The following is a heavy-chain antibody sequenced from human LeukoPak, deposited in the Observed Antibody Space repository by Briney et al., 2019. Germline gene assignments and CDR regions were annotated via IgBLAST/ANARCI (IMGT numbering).Heavy chain of an antibody. V-gene: IGHV3-33*01. CDR3: ARGHTIFGAVTWNYFDY. J-gene: IGHJ4*02. D-gene: IGHD3-3*01. CDR1: GFTFSSYG. Sequence: GGSLRLSCAASGFTFSSYGMHWVRQAPGKGLEWVAVIWYDGSNKYYADSVKGRFTISRDNSKNTLYLQMNSLRAEDTAVYYCARGHTIFGAVTWNYFDYWGQGTLVTVSS. CDR2: IWYDGSNK.